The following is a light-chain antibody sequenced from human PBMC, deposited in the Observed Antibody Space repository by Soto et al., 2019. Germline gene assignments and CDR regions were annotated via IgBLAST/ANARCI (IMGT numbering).Light chain of an antibody. CDR3: SSYAGRTLYV. V-gene: IGLV2-8*01. J-gene: IGLJ1*01. CDR2: EVT. CDR1: SSDVGGYDY. Sequence: QSALTQPPSASGSPGQSVTISCTGTSSDVGGYDYVPWYQQRPGKAPKLLIHEVTKRPSGVPDRFSGSKSGNTASLTVSGLQAEDEADYYCSSYAGRTLYVFGTGTKLTVL.